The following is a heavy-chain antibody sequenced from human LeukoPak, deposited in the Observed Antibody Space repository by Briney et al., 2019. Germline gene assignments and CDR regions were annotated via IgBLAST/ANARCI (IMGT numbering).Heavy chain of an antibody. V-gene: IGHV3-23*01. CDR3: ARAIRGESPGTERFDP. CDR1: GFTFSSHA. J-gene: IGHJ5*02. Sequence: PGGSLRLSCPASGFTFSSHAMSWVRQAPGKGLQWVSAISGSGDRTYYADSVEGRFTISRDNYKNTVFLQVSSLRAEDTAVYYCARAIRGESPGTERFDPWGQGTLVTVSS. CDR2: ISGSGDRT. D-gene: IGHD1-1*01.